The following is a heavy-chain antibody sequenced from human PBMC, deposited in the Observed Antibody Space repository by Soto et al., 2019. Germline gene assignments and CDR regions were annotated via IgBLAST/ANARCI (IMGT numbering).Heavy chain of an antibody. CDR3: ARIDDTAMVNY. Sequence: QVQLQESGPGLVKPSQTLSLTCTVSGGSISSGGYYWSWIRQHPGKGLEWIGYIYYSGSTYYNPALKSRVTISVDTSKNQFSLKMSSVTAADTAVDYCARIDDTAMVNYWGQGTLVTVSS. CDR1: GGSISSGGYY. CDR2: IYYSGST. D-gene: IGHD5-18*01. J-gene: IGHJ4*02. V-gene: IGHV4-31*03.